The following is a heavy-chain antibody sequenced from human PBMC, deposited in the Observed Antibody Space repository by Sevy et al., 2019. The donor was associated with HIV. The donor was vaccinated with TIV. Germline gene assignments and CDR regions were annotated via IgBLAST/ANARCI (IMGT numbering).Heavy chain of an antibody. CDR2: INYTGNT. D-gene: IGHD3-16*01. CDR1: GGSFSGYY. CDR3: ARVLGILDYSYGLDV. V-gene: IGHV4-34*01. Sequence: SETLSLTCGVYGGSFSGYYWNWIRQSPGKGLEWIGEINYTGNTNYNPSLKSRVFISIDKSRHEIFLGLNSLTAADTAVYYCARVLGILDYSYGLDVWGQGTTVTVSS. J-gene: IGHJ6*02.